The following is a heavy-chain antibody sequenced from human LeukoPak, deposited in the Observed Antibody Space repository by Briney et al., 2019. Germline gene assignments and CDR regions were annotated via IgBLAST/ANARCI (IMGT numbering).Heavy chain of an antibody. CDR3: ARRKSLATCQAVARCGWFDP. V-gene: IGHV1-18*01. D-gene: IGHD6-19*01. Sequence: GASVKVSCKASGYTFTSYGISWVRQAPGQGLEWMGWISAYNGNTNYAQKLQGRVTMTTDTSTSTAYMELRSLRSDDTAVYYCARRKSLATCQAVARCGWFDPWGQGTLVTVSS. J-gene: IGHJ5*02. CDR2: ISAYNGNT. CDR1: GYTFTSYG.